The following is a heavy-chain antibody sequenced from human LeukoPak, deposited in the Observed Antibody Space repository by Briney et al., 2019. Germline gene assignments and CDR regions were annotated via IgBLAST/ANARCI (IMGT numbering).Heavy chain of an antibody. J-gene: IGHJ4*02. CDR3: ARSGGYSSSWSL. Sequence: SETLSLTCTVSGGSISTYYWNWIRQPPGKGLEWIGYISNTGITTYNPSLKSRVTISVDTSKSQFSLKLSSVTAADTAVYYCARSGGYSSSWSLWGQGTLVTVSS. CDR2: ISNTGIT. V-gene: IGHV4-59*01. CDR1: GGSISTYY. D-gene: IGHD6-13*01.